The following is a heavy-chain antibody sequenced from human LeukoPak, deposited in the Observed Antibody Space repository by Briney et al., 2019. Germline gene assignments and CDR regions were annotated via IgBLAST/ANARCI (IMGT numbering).Heavy chain of an antibody. CDR1: GYTFTSYG. D-gene: IGHD3-22*01. CDR3: ARDRVPDYYDSSGTFDY. Sequence: ASVKVSCKASGYTFTSYGISWVRQAPGQGLEWMGWISAYNGNTNYAQKLHGRVTMTTDTSTSTAYMELRSLRSDDTAVYYCARDRVPDYYDSSGTFDYWGQGTLVTVSS. CDR2: ISAYNGNT. J-gene: IGHJ4*02. V-gene: IGHV1-18*01.